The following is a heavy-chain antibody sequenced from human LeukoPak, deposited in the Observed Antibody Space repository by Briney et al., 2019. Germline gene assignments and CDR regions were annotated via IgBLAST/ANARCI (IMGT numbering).Heavy chain of an antibody. V-gene: IGHV1-2*02. CDR1: GYTFTGHH. J-gene: IGHJ4*02. Sequence: GASVKDSCKASGYTFTGHHMHWVRQARGQGLAWMGWINPKGGGTKYAQKFQGRVTMTRDTSINTVDMDLSGLTSDDTAVFYCARGREIHGGSDTKLDDYWGQGTLVTVSS. CDR3: ARGREIHGGSDTKLDDY. CDR2: INPKGGGT. D-gene: IGHD3-10*01.